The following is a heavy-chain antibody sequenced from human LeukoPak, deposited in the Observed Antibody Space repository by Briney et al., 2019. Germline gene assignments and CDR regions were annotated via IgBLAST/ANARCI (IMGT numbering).Heavy chain of an antibody. J-gene: IGHJ1*01. Sequence: PSETLSLTCTVSGGSISSSSFFWGWIRQIPGKRLEWIGNIYNTGTTLYNPSLKTRVTISVDTSKIHFSLSLRSVTAAGIAVYFCARFRIAAPGTEYFQHWGRGTLVSVSS. CDR2: IYNTGTT. CDR3: ARFRIAAPGTEYFQH. D-gene: IGHD6-13*01. CDR1: GGSISSSSFF. V-gene: IGHV4-39*02.